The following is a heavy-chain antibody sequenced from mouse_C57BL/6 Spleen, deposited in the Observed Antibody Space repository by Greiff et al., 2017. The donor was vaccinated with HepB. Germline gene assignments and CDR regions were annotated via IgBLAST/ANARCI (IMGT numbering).Heavy chain of an antibody. D-gene: IGHD1-1*01. CDR2: INPSSGYT. CDR1: GYTFTSYT. V-gene: IGHV1-4*01. CDR3: ARRAYPTDWYVDV. J-gene: IGHJ1*03. Sequence: VQLQQSGAELARPGASVKMSCKASGYTFTSYTMHWVKQRPGQGLEWIGYINPSSGYTKYNQKFKDKATLTAEKSSSTAYMQLSSLTSEDSAVYYCARRAYPTDWYVDVWGTGTTVTVSS.